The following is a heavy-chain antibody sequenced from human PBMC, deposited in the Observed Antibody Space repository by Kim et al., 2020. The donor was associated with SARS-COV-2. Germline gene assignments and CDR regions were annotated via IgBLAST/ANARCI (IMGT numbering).Heavy chain of an antibody. Sequence: SETLSLTCTVSGGSISSHYWSWIRQPPGKGLEWIGYIYYSGSADYNPSLKSRVTISVDTSRNQFSLRLSSVTAADTAVYYCARSPRYYIRARDWGHGTLVTVSS. CDR1: GGSISSHY. J-gene: IGHJ4*01. V-gene: IGHV4-59*11. D-gene: IGHD1-26*01. CDR3: ARSPRYYIRARD. CDR2: IYYSGSA.